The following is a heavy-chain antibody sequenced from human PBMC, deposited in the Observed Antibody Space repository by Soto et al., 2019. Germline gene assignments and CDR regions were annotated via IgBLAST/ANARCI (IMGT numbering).Heavy chain of an antibody. V-gene: IGHV1-69*13. J-gene: IGHJ6*02. CDR1: GGTFSSYA. D-gene: IGHD5-18*01. Sequence: GASVKVSCKASGGTFSSYAISWVRQAPGQGLEWMGGIIPIFGTANYAQKFQGRVTITADESTSTAYMELSSLRSEDTAVYYCARKDTAMVGDEGGSEYYYGMDVWGQGTTVTVSS. CDR2: IIPIFGTA. CDR3: ARKDTAMVGDEGGSEYYYGMDV.